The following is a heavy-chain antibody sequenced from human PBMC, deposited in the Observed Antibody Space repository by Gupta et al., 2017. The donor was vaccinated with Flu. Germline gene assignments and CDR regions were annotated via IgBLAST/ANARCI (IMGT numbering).Heavy chain of an antibody. D-gene: IGHD1-1*01. CDR3: AKCTSTYNIFSYYHGMDV. V-gene: IGHV3-30*18. CDR1: GFNFEHFG. Sequence: QVQLVESGGGVVQPGRSLRLSCVASGFNFEHFGMQWVRLAPGTALEWVAAVSYDVNNKYHVEAVQGRFTISRDNSKNTVYLVMNSLRAEDTATYYCAKCTSTYNIFSYYHGMDVWGHGTTFAVTS. CDR2: VSYDVNNK. J-gene: IGHJ6*02.